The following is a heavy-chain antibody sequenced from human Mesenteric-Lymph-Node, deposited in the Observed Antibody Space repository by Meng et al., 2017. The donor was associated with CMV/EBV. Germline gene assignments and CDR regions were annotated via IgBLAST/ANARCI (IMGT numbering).Heavy chain of an antibody. D-gene: IGHD3-3*01. CDR2: IYYSGNT. CDR3: ARGLEVDFWSGPWFDP. V-gene: IGHV4-34*01. Sequence: SETLSLTCGVSVYGGTFSGYLWGWIRQPPGKGLEWIGSIYYSGNTYYNPPLKSRVTISVDTYKNQFSLKLSSVTAADTAVYYCARGLEVDFWSGPWFDPWGQGTLVTVSS. J-gene: IGHJ5*02. CDR1: GGTFSGYL.